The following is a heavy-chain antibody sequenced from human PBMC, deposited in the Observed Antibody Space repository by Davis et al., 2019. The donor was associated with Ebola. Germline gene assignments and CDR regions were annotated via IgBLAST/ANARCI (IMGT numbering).Heavy chain of an antibody. D-gene: IGHD7-27*01. CDR3: ARGLGN. CDR2: INHSGST. J-gene: IGHJ4*02. V-gene: IGHV4-34*01. CDR1: GGSFSGYY. Sequence: SETLSLTCAVYGGSFSGYYWSWIRQPPGKGLEWIGEINHSGSTNYNPSLKSRVTISVDTSKNQFSLKLSSVTAADTAVYYCARGLGNWGQGTLVTVSS.